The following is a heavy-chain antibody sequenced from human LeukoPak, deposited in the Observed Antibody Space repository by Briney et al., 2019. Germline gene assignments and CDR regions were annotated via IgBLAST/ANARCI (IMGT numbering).Heavy chain of an antibody. V-gene: IGHV4-59*08. CDR3: ARGTQKYCSSTSCRGAYYYYYMDV. J-gene: IGHJ6*03. CDR1: GGSITSYY. Sequence: SETLSLTCTVSGGSITSYYWSLIRQPPGKGLEWIGYIYYSGSTYYNPSLKSRVTISVDTSKNQFSLKLSSVTAADTAVYYCARGTQKYCSSTSCRGAYYYYYMDVWGKGTTVTVSS. CDR2: IYYSGST. D-gene: IGHD2-2*01.